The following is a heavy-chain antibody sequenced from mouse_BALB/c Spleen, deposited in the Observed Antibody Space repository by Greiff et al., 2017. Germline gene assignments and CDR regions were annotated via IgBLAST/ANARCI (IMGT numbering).Heavy chain of an antibody. CDR1: GFNIKDTY. CDR3: ARCDGYYRAWFAY. J-gene: IGHJ3*01. Sequence: VHVKQSGAELVKPGASVKLSCTASGFNIKDTYMHWVKQRPEQGLEWIGRIDPANGNTKYDPKFQGKATITADTSSNTAYLQLSSLTSEDTAVYYCARCDGYYRAWFAYWGQGTLVTVSA. CDR2: IDPANGNT. V-gene: IGHV14-3*02. D-gene: IGHD2-3*01.